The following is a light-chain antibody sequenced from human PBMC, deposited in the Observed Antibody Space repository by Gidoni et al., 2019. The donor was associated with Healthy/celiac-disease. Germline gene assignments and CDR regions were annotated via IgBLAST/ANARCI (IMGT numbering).Light chain of an antibody. Sequence: DIHMTQSPSSLSASVVDRVTITCQASQDISNYLNWYQQKPGKAPKLLIYDASNLETGVPSRFSGSGSGTDFTFTISSLQTEDIATYYCKQYDNPSITFGKGTRLEIK. V-gene: IGKV1-33*01. J-gene: IGKJ5*01. CDR1: QDISNY. CDR2: DAS. CDR3: KQYDNPSIT.